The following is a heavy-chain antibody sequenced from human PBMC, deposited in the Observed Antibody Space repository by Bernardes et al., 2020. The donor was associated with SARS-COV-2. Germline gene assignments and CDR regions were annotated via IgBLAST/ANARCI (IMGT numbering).Heavy chain of an antibody. Sequence: SETLSLTCTVSGGSISSSSYYWGWIRQPPGKGLEWIGSIYYSGSTYYNPSLKSRVTISVDTSKNQFSLKLSSVTAADTAVYYCARFMGGCTSCYTTRGYYYYYMDVWGKGTTVTVSS. CDR2: IYYSGST. CDR3: ARFMGGCTSCYTTRGYYYYYMDV. D-gene: IGHD2-2*02. CDR1: GGSISSSSYY. V-gene: IGHV4-39*07. J-gene: IGHJ6*03.